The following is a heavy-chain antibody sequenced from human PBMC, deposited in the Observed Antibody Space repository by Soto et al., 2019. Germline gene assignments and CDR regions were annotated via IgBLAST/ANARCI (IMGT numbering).Heavy chain of an antibody. CDR2: IRNNGGAA. Sequence: QVQLQESGPGLVTPSGTLSLTCAVSSGSIFSSNWWSWVRQPPGKGLAWIGEIRNNGGAANYNPSLRSRVIISVDTSKNEFSLKLFSVTAADTAVYYFASHLVMTGTRGFDHWGLGTLVTVSS. V-gene: IGHV4-4*02. CDR1: SGSIFSSNW. D-gene: IGHD3-9*01. J-gene: IGHJ4*02. CDR3: ASHLVMTGTRGFDH.